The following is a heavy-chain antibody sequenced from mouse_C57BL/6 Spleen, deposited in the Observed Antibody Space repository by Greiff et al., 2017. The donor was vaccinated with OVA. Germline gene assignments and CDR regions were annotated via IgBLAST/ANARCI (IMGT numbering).Heavy chain of an antibody. CDR3: ARRAPRTGSFDY. CDR2: TYWDDDK. CDR1: GFSLSTSGMG. V-gene: IGHV8-12*01. D-gene: IGHD4-1*01. Sequence: QVTLKESGPGILQSSQSLSLTCSFSGFSLSTSGMGVSWIRQPSGKGLEWLAHTYWDDDKRYHPSLKSRLTISKDTSRNQVFLKITRVDTADTATYYCARRAPRTGSFDYWGKGTTLTVSS. J-gene: IGHJ2*01.